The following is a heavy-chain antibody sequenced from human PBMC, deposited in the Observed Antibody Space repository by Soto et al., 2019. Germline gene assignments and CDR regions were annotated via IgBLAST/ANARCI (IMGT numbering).Heavy chain of an antibody. CDR3: AREGEMVGYFDY. Sequence: PGGSLRLSCAASGFTFSSYTMNWVRQAPGKGLEWVSYISTSSGSIYYADSVKGRSTISRDNAKNSLFLQMNSLRDEDTAVYYCAREGEMVGYFDYWGQGTLVTVSS. J-gene: IGHJ4*02. D-gene: IGHD3-16*01. CDR2: ISTSSGSI. V-gene: IGHV3-48*02. CDR1: GFTFSSYT.